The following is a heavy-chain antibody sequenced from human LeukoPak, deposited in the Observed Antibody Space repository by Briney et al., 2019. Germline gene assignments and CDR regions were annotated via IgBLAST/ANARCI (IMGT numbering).Heavy chain of an antibody. V-gene: IGHV3-21*01. Sequence: GGSLRLSCAASGFTFSSYSMNWVRQAPGKGLEWVSSISSSSSYIYYADSVKGRFTISRDNAKNSLYLQMNSLRAEDTAVYYCARVARGVVTRGSIDYWGQGTLVTVSS. CDR1: GFTFSSYS. CDR3: ARVARGVVTRGSIDY. J-gene: IGHJ4*02. CDR2: ISSSSSYI. D-gene: IGHD3-3*01.